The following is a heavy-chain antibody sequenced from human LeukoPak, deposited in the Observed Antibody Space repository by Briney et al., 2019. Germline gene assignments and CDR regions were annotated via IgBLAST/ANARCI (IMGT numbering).Heavy chain of an antibody. CDR1: GFTFSTYA. CDR3: AREYCSSTSCFDY. V-gene: IGHV3-23*01. D-gene: IGHD2-2*01. Sequence: PGGSLRLSCAASGFTFSTYAMSWVRQAAGKGLEWVSLISGSGGGTYYADSVKGRFTISRDNSKNTLYLQMNSLRAEDTAVYYCAREYCSSTSCFDYWGQGTLVTVSS. CDR2: ISGSGGGT. J-gene: IGHJ4*02.